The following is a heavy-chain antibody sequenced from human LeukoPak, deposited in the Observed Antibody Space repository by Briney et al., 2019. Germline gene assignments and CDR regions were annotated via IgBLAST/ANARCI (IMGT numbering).Heavy chain of an antibody. CDR2: IYPGDSDT. CDR1: GYSFTSYW. CDR3: ARAGDSRYQLPWMYFDY. D-gene: IGHD2-2*01. J-gene: IGHJ4*02. Sequence: GESLKISCKGSGYSFTSYWIGWVRQMPGKGLEWMGIIYPGDSDTRYSPSFQGQVTISADKSISTAYLQWSSLKASDTAMYYCARAGDSRYQLPWMYFDYWGQGTLVTVSS. V-gene: IGHV5-51*01.